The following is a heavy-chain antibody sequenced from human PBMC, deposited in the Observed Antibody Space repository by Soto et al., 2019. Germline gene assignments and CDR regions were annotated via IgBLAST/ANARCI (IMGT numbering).Heavy chain of an antibody. Sequence: SETLSLTCTVSGGPIINGDSYLNWIRQHPEKGLEWMGYINYRGTTNCNPALKSRILISIDTSKNQFSLRLTSVTAADTAVYYCARDAPGAAPYWGQGTLVTVSS. D-gene: IGHD6-13*01. CDR1: GGPIINGDSY. CDR3: ARDAPGAAPY. V-gene: IGHV4-31*03. J-gene: IGHJ4*02. CDR2: INYRGTT.